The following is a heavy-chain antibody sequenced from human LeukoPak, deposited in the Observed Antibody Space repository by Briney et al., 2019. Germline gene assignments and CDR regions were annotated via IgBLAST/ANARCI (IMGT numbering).Heavy chain of an antibody. Sequence: GGSLRLSCAASGFTFSSYWMHWVRQAPGKGLVWVSRINSDGSSTSYADSVKGRFTITRDNAENTLYLQMNSLRAEDTAVYYCARGPNSNWSGLDFWGQGTLLTVSS. CDR2: INSDGSST. J-gene: IGHJ4*02. V-gene: IGHV3-74*01. CDR1: GFTFSSYW. CDR3: ARGPNSNWSGLDF. D-gene: IGHD6-6*01.